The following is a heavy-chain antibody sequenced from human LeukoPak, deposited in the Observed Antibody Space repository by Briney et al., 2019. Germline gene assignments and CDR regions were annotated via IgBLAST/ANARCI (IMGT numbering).Heavy chain of an antibody. V-gene: IGHV3-74*01. CDR3: ARVRVGAYDFEY. J-gene: IGHJ4*02. CDR2: INPDGSTT. CDR1: GFTFSTYW. D-gene: IGHD3-10*01. Sequence: GGSLRLSCAASGFTFSTYWMHWVRQAPGEGPVWVSRINPDGSTTTYADSVKGRFTISRDNAKNTLYLQMNSLRVEDTAVYYCARVRVGAYDFEYWGQGALVTVSS.